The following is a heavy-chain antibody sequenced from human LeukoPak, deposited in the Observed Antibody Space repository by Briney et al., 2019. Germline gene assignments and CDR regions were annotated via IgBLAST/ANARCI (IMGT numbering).Heavy chain of an antibody. CDR3: ARDHGDYVQYNWFDP. D-gene: IGHD4-17*01. Sequence: GASVKVSCKASGYTFTGYYMHWVRQAPGQGLEWLGWINPNSGGTKYAQKFQGRVTMTRDTSIRTAYMELSGLRSDDTAVYYCARDHGDYVQYNWFDPWGQGTLVTVSS. V-gene: IGHV1-2*02. CDR1: GYTFTGYY. J-gene: IGHJ5*02. CDR2: INPNSGGT.